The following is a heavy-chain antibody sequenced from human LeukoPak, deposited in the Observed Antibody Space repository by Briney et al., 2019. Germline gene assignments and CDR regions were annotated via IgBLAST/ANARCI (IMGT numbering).Heavy chain of an antibody. Sequence: PGGSLRLSCAASGFTFSDYYMSWIRHAPGKGLEWVSYISTSGTYTKYADSVKGRFTISRDNSKNTLYLQVNSLRAEDTAVYYCARVNKLRYFDWDYWGQGTLVTVSS. D-gene: IGHD3-9*01. CDR1: GFTFSDYY. CDR2: ISTSGTYT. CDR3: ARVNKLRYFDWDY. J-gene: IGHJ4*02. V-gene: IGHV3-11*05.